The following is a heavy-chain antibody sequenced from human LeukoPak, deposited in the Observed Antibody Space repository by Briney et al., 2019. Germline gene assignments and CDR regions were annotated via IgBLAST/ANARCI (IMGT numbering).Heavy chain of an antibody. CDR3: FVGDV. Sequence: GGSLRLSCAASGFTFSSYSMNWVRQAPGKGLEWVSSIGSSSSYIYYADSVKGRFTISRDNAKDSLFLQMNSLRAEDTAVYYCFVGDVWGQGTTVTVSS. J-gene: IGHJ6*02. CDR2: IGSSSSYI. V-gene: IGHV3-21*01. CDR1: GFTFSSYS.